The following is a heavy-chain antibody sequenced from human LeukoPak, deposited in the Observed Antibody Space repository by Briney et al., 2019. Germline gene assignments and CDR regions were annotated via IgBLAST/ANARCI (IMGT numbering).Heavy chain of an antibody. Sequence: SETLSLTCAVYGGSFSGYYWSWIRQPPGKGLEWIGEINHSGSTNYNPSLKSRVTISVDTSKNQFSLKLSSVTAADTAVYYCARFKYYYGSGSYLSRFDYRGQGTLVTVSS. D-gene: IGHD3-10*01. CDR1: GGSFSGYY. V-gene: IGHV4-34*01. CDR2: INHSGST. CDR3: ARFKYYYGSGSYLSRFDY. J-gene: IGHJ4*02.